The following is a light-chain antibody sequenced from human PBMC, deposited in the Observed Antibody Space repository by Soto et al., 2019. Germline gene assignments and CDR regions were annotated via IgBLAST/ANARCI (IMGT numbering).Light chain of an antibody. Sequence: LYIAEGATLSKKDSQSVSSYLAWYQQKPGQAPRLLIYDASNSATGIPARFSGSGSETAVSLISSSLQHEDFAAYYCHQRSNWPTWTFGQGTKVDIK. CDR1: QSVSSY. J-gene: IGKJ1*01. CDR3: HQRSNWPTWT. CDR2: DAS. V-gene: IGKV3-11*01.